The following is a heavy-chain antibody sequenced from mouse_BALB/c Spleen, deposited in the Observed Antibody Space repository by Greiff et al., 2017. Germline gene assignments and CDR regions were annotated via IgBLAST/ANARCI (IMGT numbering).Heavy chain of an antibody. D-gene: IGHD2-1*01. CDR3: ARDQYGNSPFAY. CDR1: GFTFSSYA. V-gene: IGHV5-9-4*01. CDR2: ISSGGSYT. Sequence: EVKLMESGGGLVKPGGSLKLSCAASGFTFSSYAMSWVRQSPEKRLEWVAEISSGGSYTYYPDTVTGRFTISRDNAKNTLYLEMSSLRSEDTAMYYCARDQYGNSPFAYWGQGTLVTVSA. J-gene: IGHJ3*01.